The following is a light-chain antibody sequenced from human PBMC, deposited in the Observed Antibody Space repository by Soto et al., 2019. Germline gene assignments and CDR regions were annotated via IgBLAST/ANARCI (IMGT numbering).Light chain of an antibody. CDR2: ASS. V-gene: IGKV1-9*01. J-gene: IGKJ5*01. CDR1: HGIGTY. CDR3: QQVDSYPRT. Sequence: IQLTQSPSSLSASVGDRVTVTCRASHGIGTYLVWYQQKSGKAPTVLIYASSTLQTGVPSRFSGSGSGTDFSLTISSLHPEDVATYYCQQVDSYPRTFGQGTRL.